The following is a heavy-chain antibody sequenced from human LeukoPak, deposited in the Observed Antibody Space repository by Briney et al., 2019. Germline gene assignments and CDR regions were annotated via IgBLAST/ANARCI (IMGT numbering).Heavy chain of an antibody. CDR2: IHPGDSDT. V-gene: IGHV5-51*01. D-gene: IGHD1-26*01. CDR1: GYTFTAYW. CDR3: GRHQHSGSYGAFDI. Sequence: PGESLKISCQGSGYTFTAYWIGWVRQMPGKGLEWVGIIHPGDSDTRYSPSFQDQVTISADKSITTAYLQWSSLKASDTAMYYCGRHQHSGSYGAFDIWGQGTMVTVSS. J-gene: IGHJ3*02.